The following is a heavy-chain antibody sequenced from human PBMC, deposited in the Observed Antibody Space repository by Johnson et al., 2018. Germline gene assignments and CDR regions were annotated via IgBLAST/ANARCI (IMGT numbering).Heavy chain of an antibody. J-gene: IGHJ6*02. CDR1: GGTFSSNA. CDR2: IIPMVGSL. D-gene: IGHD5-18*01. V-gene: IGHV1-69*01. CDR3: ARKDTFKGHYALDV. Sequence: QVQLVESGAEVKKPGSSVKVSCKASGGTFSSNAINWVRQAPGQGLEWMGGIIPMVGSLSYAQKFQGRVTFTADEATSTAYMDRCSLRSEDTAVYYCARKDTFKGHYALDVWGQGTAVTVSS.